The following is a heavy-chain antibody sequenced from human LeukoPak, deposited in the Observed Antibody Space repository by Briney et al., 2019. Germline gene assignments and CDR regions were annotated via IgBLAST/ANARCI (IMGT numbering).Heavy chain of an antibody. J-gene: IGHJ4*02. Sequence: ASVKVSCKASGYTFTSYDINWVRQATGQGLEWMGWMNPNSGNTGYAQKFQGRVTMTRDMSTSTVYMELSSLRSEDTAVYYCARTLWFGELGGDWGQGTLVTVSS. CDR1: GYTFTSYD. CDR2: MNPNSGNT. V-gene: IGHV1-8*02. D-gene: IGHD3-10*01. CDR3: ARTLWFGELGGD.